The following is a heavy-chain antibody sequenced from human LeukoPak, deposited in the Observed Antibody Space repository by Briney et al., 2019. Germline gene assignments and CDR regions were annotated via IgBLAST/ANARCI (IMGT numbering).Heavy chain of an antibody. Sequence: PGGSLRLSCAASGFTFSSYGMHWVRQAPGKGLEWVAFIRYDGSNKYYADSVKGRFTISRDNSKNTLYLQMNSLRAEDTAVYYCAKGYYGSGSYSDDAFDIWGQGTMVTVSS. D-gene: IGHD3-10*01. CDR2: IRYDGSNK. CDR1: GFTFSSYG. J-gene: IGHJ3*02. V-gene: IGHV3-30*02. CDR3: AKGYYGSGSYSDDAFDI.